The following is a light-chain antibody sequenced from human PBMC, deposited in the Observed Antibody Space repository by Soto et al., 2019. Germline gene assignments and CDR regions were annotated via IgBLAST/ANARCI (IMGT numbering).Light chain of an antibody. J-gene: IGLJ3*02. V-gene: IGLV2-11*01. CDR3: CSYAHTSRV. CDR1: SGDIGAYNY. CDR2: DVN. Sequence: QSVPTQPRSVSGSPGQSVTFSCTGTSGDIGAYNYVSWYQFHPGKAPKMIIYDVNKRPSGVPDRFSGSKSGNTASLTISWLQAEDEADYYCCSYAHTSRVFGGGTKVTVL.